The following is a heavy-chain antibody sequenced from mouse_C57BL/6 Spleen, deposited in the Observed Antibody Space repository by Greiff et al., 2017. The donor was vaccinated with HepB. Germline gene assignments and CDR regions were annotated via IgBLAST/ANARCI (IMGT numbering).Heavy chain of an antibody. CDR1: GYTFTSYW. CDR2: IHPNSGST. V-gene: IGHV1-64*01. D-gene: IGHD2-4*01. CDR3: AREGYDYDGFAY. J-gene: IGHJ3*01. Sequence: QVQLQQSGAELVKPGASVKLSCKASGYTFTSYWMHWVKQRPGQGLEWIGMIHPNSGSTNYNEKFKSKATLTVDKSSSTAYMQLSSLTSEDSAVYYCAREGYDYDGFAYWGQGTLVTVSA.